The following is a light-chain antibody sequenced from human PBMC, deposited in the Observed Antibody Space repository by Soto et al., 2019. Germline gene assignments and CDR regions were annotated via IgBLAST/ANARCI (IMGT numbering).Light chain of an antibody. Sequence: DIQMTQSPSSLSACVVYRFTMTCRASQSISSWLAWYQQKPGKAPKLLIYKASSLESGVPSRFSGSGSGTEFTLTISSLQPDDFATYYCQQYNSYWTFGQGTKV. CDR2: KAS. J-gene: IGKJ1*01. CDR1: QSISSW. V-gene: IGKV1-5*03. CDR3: QQYNSYWT.